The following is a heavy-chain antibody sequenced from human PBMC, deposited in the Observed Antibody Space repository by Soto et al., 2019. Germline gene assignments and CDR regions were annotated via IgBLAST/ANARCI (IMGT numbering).Heavy chain of an antibody. J-gene: IGHJ4*02. Sequence: QVQLLGSGGGVAQPGSPLDLSCEASGFPFVSFACPWVRQAPARGLGWVAVISYDGSNKYYADSVKGRFTISRDNSKNTLYLQMNSLRAEDTAVYYCARDNYDSSGYQGYWGQGTLVTVSS. V-gene: IGHV3-30-3*01. CDR2: ISYDGSNK. D-gene: IGHD3-22*01. CDR3: ARDNYDSSGYQGY. CDR1: GFPFVSFA.